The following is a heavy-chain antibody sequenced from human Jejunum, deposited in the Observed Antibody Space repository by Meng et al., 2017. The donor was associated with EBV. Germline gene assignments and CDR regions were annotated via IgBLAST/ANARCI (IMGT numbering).Heavy chain of an antibody. V-gene: IGHV3-30-3*01. Sequence: GQLVESGGGLVPPGRSLRLSLAASGFTFSGHAMQWVRQAPGKGLKWVALISNDGNNKYYADSVKGRFTISRDNSKNTLYLQMNSLRVDDTALYYCTREWGADYWGQGTLVTVSS. CDR2: ISNDGNNK. D-gene: IGHD3-16*01. CDR3: TREWGADY. J-gene: IGHJ4*02. CDR1: GFTFSGHA.